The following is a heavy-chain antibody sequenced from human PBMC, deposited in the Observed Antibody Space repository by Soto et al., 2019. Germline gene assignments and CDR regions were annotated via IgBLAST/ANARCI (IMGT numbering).Heavy chain of an antibody. D-gene: IGHD2-21*02. CDR2: ISSSGTTM. V-gene: IGHV3-48*03. CDR1: GFTFSSYE. J-gene: IGHJ4*02. Sequence: GGSLRLSCAASGFTFSSYEMNWVRQAPGKGLEWVSYISSSGTTMYYADSVKGRFTISRDNAKNSLYLQMNSLRPEDTAVYYCARDLPLYCRGDCNFDFWGQGTLVTVSS. CDR3: ARDLPLYCRGDCNFDF.